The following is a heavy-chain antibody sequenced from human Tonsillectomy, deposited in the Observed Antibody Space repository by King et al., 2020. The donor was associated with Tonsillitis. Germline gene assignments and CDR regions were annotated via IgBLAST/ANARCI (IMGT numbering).Heavy chain of an antibody. CDR3: AKCPYDFWSGGLYYAMDV. J-gene: IGHJ6*02. Sequence: VQRVESGGDLVQPGGSLRLSYAASGFTFSTYAMTWVRPAPRKGLEWVSVMSGAGARTYHADSVKGRFTISRDNSKNTLYLQMNSRRAEDTAVYYCAKCPYDFWSGGLYYAMDVWGQGTTVTVSS. CDR1: GFTFSTYA. CDR2: MSGAGART. D-gene: IGHD3-3*01. V-gene: IGHV3-23*04.